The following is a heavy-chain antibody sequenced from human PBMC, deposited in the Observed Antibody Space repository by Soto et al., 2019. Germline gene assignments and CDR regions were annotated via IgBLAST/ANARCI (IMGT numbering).Heavy chain of an antibody. J-gene: IGHJ1*01. Sequence: GGSLRLSCAASGFTFASHAMSWVRQAPGKGLEWVSGISANGGSANYADSVKGRFSLSRDNSKNTMFLQMDSLTAEDTAIYYCASWVIALGGTGYFRHWGQGTLVTVSS. CDR3: ASWVIALGGTGYFRH. CDR1: GFTFASHA. CDR2: ISANGGSA. D-gene: IGHD6-19*01. V-gene: IGHV3-23*01.